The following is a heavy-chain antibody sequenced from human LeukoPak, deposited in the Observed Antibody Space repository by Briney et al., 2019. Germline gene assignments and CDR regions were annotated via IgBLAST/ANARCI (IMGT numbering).Heavy chain of an antibody. Sequence: SETMSLTCAVYGGSFSGYYWSWIRQPPGKGREWIGEINHSGSTNYNPSLKGRVTISVATSKNQFSLKLSSVTAADTAVYYCARGPAPRWGFSLFFFDYWGQGTLVTVSS. CDR1: GGSFSGYY. V-gene: IGHV4-34*01. D-gene: IGHD4-23*01. CDR3: ARGPAPRWGFSLFFFDY. CDR2: INHSGST. J-gene: IGHJ4*02.